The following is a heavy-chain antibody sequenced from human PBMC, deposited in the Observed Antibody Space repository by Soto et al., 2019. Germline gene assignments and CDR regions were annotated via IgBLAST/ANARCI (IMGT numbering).Heavy chain of an antibody. J-gene: IGHJ4*02. Sequence: QVQLVESGGGVVQPGRSLRLSCAASGFTFSSYGMQWVRQAPGKGLDWVALIWNDGSNKYYADSVKGRFTISRDNSKNTLYLQMDGLRAEDTAVYYCARDMGYSSGHGFDYWGQGTLFTVSS. CDR2: IWNDGSNK. D-gene: IGHD6-19*01. CDR1: GFTFSSYG. CDR3: ARDMGYSSGHGFDY. V-gene: IGHV3-33*01.